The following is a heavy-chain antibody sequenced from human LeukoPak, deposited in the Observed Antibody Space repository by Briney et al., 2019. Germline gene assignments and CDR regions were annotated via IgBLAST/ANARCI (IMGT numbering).Heavy chain of an antibody. CDR2: ISISSSNI. Sequence: GGSLRLSCAASGFTFSTYNMNWIRQAPGKGLEWIAYISISSSNIHYADSVRGRFTISRDNANNSLYLQLSSLRVEDTAVYYCAREYYGVIFSHYLDVWGKGTTVTVSS. CDR1: GFTFSTYN. J-gene: IGHJ6*04. D-gene: IGHD3-9*01. CDR3: AREYYGVIFSHYLDV. V-gene: IGHV3-48*04.